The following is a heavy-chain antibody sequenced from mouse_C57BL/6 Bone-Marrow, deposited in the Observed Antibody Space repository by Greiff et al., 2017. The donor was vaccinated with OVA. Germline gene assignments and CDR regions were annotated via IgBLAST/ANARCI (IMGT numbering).Heavy chain of an antibody. D-gene: IGHD2-3*01. J-gene: IGHJ1*03. CDR3: ARSIYDGYSHWYFDV. CDR2: ISDGGSYT. Sequence: DVMLVESGGGLVKPGGSLKLSCAASGFTFSSYAMSWVRQTPEKRLEWVATISDGGSYTYYPDNVKGRFTISRDNAKNNRYLQMSHLKSEDTAMYYCARSIYDGYSHWYFDVWGTGTTVTVSS. V-gene: IGHV5-4*03. CDR1: GFTFSSYA.